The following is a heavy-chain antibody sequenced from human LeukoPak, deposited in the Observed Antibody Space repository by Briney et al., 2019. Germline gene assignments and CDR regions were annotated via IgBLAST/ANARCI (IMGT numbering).Heavy chain of an antibody. CDR1: GGTFSSYA. D-gene: IGHD6-19*01. CDR2: IIPIFGTA. CDR3: AREFGGYSSGWYYFDY. V-gene: IGHV1-69*13. Sequence: GASVKVSCKASGGTFSSYAISWVRQAPGQGLEWMGGIIPIFGTANYAQKFQGRVTITADESTSTAYMELSSLRSEDTAVYYCAREFGGYSSGWYYFDYWGQGTLVTVSP. J-gene: IGHJ4*02.